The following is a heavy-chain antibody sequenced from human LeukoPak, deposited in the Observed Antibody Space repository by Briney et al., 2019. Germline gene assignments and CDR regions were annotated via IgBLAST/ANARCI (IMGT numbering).Heavy chain of an antibody. D-gene: IGHD6-19*01. J-gene: IGHJ4*02. CDR2: INPHSGGT. Sequence: ASVKVSCKASGYTFTDYYIHWVRQAPGQGLEWMGRINPHSGGTNYAQKFQGWVTMTRDTSISTAYMELSRLRSDDTAVYYCARGVTSIAVEFDYWGQGTLVTVSS. V-gene: IGHV1-2*04. CDR1: GYTFTDYY. CDR3: ARGVTSIAVEFDY.